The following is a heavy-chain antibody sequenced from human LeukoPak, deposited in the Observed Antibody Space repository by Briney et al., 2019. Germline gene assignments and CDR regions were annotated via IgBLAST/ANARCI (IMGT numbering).Heavy chain of an antibody. CDR2: ISDDGIYT. CDR3: ARGADGSYSSGSYSSHYGMDV. D-gene: IGHD6-19*01. J-gene: IGHJ6*02. Sequence: PGGSLRLSCAASGFTFSSYAVHWVRHAPGKGLEWVAVISDDGIYTYYADSVKGRFTISRDNSRNTLYLEMNSLRAEDTAVYYCARGADGSYSSGSYSSHYGMDVWGQGSTVTVSS. V-gene: IGHV3-30-3*01. CDR1: GFTFSSYA.